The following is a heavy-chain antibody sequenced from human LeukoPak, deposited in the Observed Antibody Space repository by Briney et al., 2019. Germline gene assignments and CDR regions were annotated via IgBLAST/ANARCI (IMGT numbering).Heavy chain of an antibody. CDR3: ARDFSYSGSNAGY. V-gene: IGHV1-2*02. J-gene: IGHJ4*02. CDR2: INPNSGGT. D-gene: IGHD1-26*01. CDR1: GYTFTGYY. Sequence: ASVKVSCKASGYTFTGYYMHWVRQAPGQGLEWMGWINPNSGGTNYAQKFQGRVTMTRDTSISTAYMELSRLRSDDTAVYYCARDFSYSGSNAGYWGQGTLVTVSS.